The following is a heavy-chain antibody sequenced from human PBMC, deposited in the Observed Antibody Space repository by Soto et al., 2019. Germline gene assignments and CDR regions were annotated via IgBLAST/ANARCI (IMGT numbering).Heavy chain of an antibody. D-gene: IGHD3-3*01. CDR2: LYYTGST. Sequence: SETLSLTCNVSGGSISDFYWSWIRQSPGKRLEWIGYLYYTGSTNYNPALKSRVTISLDTSKNQLSLQVRSVTAADTAVYYCARGGGYDFRSSQAPPIDVWGQGTTVTVSS. V-gene: IGHV4-59*01. CDR3: ARGGGYDFRSSQAPPIDV. J-gene: IGHJ6*02. CDR1: GGSISDFY.